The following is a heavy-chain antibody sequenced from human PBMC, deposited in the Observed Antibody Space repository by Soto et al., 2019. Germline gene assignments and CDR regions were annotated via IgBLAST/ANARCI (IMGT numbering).Heavy chain of an antibody. CDR3: ATYGSGSYLFDY. J-gene: IGHJ4*02. V-gene: IGHV1-3*01. Sequence: ASVKVSCKASGGTFSSYTISWVRQAPGQGLEWMGWINASNGNTKYSQKFQGRVTITRDTSASTAYMELSSLRSEDTAVYYCATYGSGSYLFDYWGQGTLVTVSS. D-gene: IGHD3-10*01. CDR2: INASNGNT. CDR1: GGTFSSYT.